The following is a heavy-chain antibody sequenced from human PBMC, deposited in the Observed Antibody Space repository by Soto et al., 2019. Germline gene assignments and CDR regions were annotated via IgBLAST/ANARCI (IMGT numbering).Heavy chain of an antibody. D-gene: IGHD7-27*01. CDR3: TRANWYSEY. CDR2: VYYNGIT. J-gene: IGHJ4*02. CDR1: GGSINNHY. V-gene: IGHV4-59*11. Sequence: QVQLQESGPGLVKPSETLSLTCTVSGGSINNHYWSWIRQPPGKGLEWLGYVYYNGITNYNPSLKSRVTMSVDTSKNQLSLNLNSLTAADTAIYYCTRANWYSEYWGQGTLVTVSS.